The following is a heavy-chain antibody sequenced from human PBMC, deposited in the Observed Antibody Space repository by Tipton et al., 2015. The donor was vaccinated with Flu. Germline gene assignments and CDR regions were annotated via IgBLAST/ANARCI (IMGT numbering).Heavy chain of an antibody. CDR3: ARRDYSNYVSEPKNWFDP. CDR2: VHQAGST. D-gene: IGHD4-11*01. Sequence: LRLSCTVSGDSMRSDYFWAWIRQPPGKGLEWIGNVHQAGSTYYNPSLRSRVTISLDRPKNPFSLRLTSVTAADTAVYYCARRDYSNYVSEPKNWFDPWGQGILVTVSS. V-gene: IGHV4-38-2*02. CDR1: GDSMRSDYF. J-gene: IGHJ5*02.